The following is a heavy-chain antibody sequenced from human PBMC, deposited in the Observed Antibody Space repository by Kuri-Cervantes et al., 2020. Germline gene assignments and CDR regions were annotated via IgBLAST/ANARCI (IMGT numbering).Heavy chain of an antibody. CDR2: INPNSGGA. Sequence: ASVKVSCKASGYTFTDYYIHWVRQAPGQGLELMGWINPNSGGANFAQKFQGLLSLTRDTSVSTAYMELSRLKSDDTAVYYCARFPARGTDDAFDIWGQGTMVTVSS. D-gene: IGHD6-6*01. V-gene: IGHV1-2*04. CDR1: GYTFTDYY. J-gene: IGHJ3*02. CDR3: ARFPARGTDDAFDI.